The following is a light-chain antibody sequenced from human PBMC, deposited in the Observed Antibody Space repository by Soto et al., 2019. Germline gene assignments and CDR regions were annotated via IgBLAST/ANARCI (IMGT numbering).Light chain of an antibody. CDR2: DVS. Sequence: QSALTQPASVSGSPGQSITISCTGTSSDVGGYNYVSWYQQHPGKAPKFMIYDVSSRPSGVSNRFSGSNSGNTASLTISGLQAEDEADYYCCSYTTSNTRQIVFGTGTKLTVL. J-gene: IGLJ1*01. CDR3: CSYTTSNTRQIV. CDR1: SSDVGGYNY. V-gene: IGLV2-14*03.